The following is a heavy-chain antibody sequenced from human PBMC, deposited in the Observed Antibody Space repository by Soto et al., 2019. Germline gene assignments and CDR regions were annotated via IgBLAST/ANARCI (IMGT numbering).Heavy chain of an antibody. D-gene: IGHD6-19*01. J-gene: IGHJ4*02. Sequence: ASVKVSCKASGGTFSSYTISWVRQAPGQGLEWMGRIIPILGIANYAQKFQGRVTITADKSTSTAYMELSSLRSEDTAVYYCARDLGIAVAGTVFDYWGQGTLVTVS. V-gene: IGHV1-69*04. CDR2: IIPILGIA. CDR3: ARDLGIAVAGTVFDY. CDR1: GGTFSSYT.